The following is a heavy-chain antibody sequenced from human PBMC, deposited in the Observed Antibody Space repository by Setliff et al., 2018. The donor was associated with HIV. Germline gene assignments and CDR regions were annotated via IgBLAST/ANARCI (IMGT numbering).Heavy chain of an antibody. J-gene: IGHJ3*02. CDR3: ARCYYDSSGPTDAFDI. Sequence: GASVKVSCQAFGYTSTNYYIHWVRQAPGQGLEWMGLINPSGSRTSYAQKFQDRLTMTRDTSRSTVYMELSSLRSEDTAVYYCARCYYDSSGPTDAFDIWGQGTVVTVSS. V-gene: IGHV1-46*01. D-gene: IGHD3-22*01. CDR1: GYTSTNYY. CDR2: INPSGSRT.